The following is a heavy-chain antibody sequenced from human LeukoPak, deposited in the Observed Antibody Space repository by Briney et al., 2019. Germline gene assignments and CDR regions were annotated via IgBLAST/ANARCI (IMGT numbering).Heavy chain of an antibody. Sequence: GGSLRLSCAASGFTFSTYGMHWVRQAQGKGLEWVALIWYDGSNENYADSVKGRFTISRDNSRNTLYLQMNSLRGEDTGVYYCARGGLTIAEATTSWYLDCWGQGTLVTVSS. V-gene: IGHV3-33*01. CDR2: IWYDGSNE. J-gene: IGHJ4*02. CDR1: GFTFSTYG. CDR3: ARGGLTIAEATTSWYLDC. D-gene: IGHD1-26*01.